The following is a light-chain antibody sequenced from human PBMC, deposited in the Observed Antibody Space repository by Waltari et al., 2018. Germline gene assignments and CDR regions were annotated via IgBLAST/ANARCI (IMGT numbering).Light chain of an antibody. CDR2: ATN. CDR3: QSYESSLSHSV. J-gene: IGLJ1*01. CDR1: NSNIGAGYD. V-gene: IGLV1-40*01. Sequence: QSVLTQPPSVSGAPGQRVTISCTGSNSNIGAGYDVHWYQQLPTKAPKLLIFATNNRPPGVPDRFSGSRSGPFASLASTGLQAEDEADYYCQSYESSLSHSVFGTGTKVSVL.